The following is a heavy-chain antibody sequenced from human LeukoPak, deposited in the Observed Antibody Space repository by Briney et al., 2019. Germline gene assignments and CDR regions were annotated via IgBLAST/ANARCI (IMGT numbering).Heavy chain of an antibody. CDR3: AKDIPDYYDSSGYFDY. D-gene: IGHD3-22*01. J-gene: IGHJ4*02. CDR1: GFTFDDYA. Sequence: GGSLRLSCAASGFTFDDYAIHWVRQAPGKGLEWVSLISGDGGSTYYADSVKGRFTISRDNSKNSLYLQMNSLRTEDTALYYCAKDIPDYYDSSGYFDYWGQGTLVTVSS. CDR2: ISGDGGST. V-gene: IGHV3-43*02.